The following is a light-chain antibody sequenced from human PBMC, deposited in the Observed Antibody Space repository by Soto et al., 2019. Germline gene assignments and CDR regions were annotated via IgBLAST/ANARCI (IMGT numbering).Light chain of an antibody. CDR2: DDS. Sequence: AIQLTQSPSSLSASVGDRVTITCRASQGISSALAWYQQKPGKAPKLLIYDDSSLESGVTSRFSGSGSGTDFTLTISSLQPEDFATYYSQQFNSYLALTFGGGTKVEIK. CDR3: QQFNSYLALT. CDR1: QGISSA. J-gene: IGKJ4*01. V-gene: IGKV1-13*02.